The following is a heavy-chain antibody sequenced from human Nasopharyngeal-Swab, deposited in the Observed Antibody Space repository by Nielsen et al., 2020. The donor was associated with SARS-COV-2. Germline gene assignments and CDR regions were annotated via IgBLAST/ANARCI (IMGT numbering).Heavy chain of an antibody. Sequence: GESLKISCAASGCTVSSNYRSWVRQAPGKGLEWVSVIYSGGSTYYADSVKGRFTISRHNSKNTLYLQMNSLRAEDTAVYYCASSGIAAADIWGQGTMVTVSS. CDR2: IYSGGST. CDR3: ASSGIAAADI. J-gene: IGHJ3*02. CDR1: GCTVSSNY. D-gene: IGHD6-13*01. V-gene: IGHV3-53*04.